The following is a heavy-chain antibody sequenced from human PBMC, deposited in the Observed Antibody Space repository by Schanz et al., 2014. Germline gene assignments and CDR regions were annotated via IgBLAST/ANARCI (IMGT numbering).Heavy chain of an antibody. D-gene: IGHD3-9*01. J-gene: IGHJ5*02. Sequence: QVQLVQSGAEVKKPGASVRVSCKASGYTFTTYAMSWVRQAPGQGLEWVGWISVYTGNTKYGQKVQGRVTITRDTSASTAYMELSSLRSDDTAVYYCAKAEYDILTDSYSRLDPWGQGTLVTVSS. CDR2: ISVYTGNT. CDR3: AKAEYDILTDSYSRLDP. V-gene: IGHV1-18*01. CDR1: GYTFTTYA.